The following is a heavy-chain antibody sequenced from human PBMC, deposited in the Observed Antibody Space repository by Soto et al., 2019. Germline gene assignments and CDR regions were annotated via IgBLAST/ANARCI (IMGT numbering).Heavy chain of an antibody. CDR2: ISYDGSNK. D-gene: IGHD1-1*01. V-gene: IGHV3-30-3*01. J-gene: IGHJ4*02. Sequence: LRLSCAASGFTFSSYAMHWVRQAPGKGLEWVAVISYDGSNKYYADSVKGRFTISRDNSKNTLYLQMKSLRAEDTAVYYCARSWKGPFDYWGQGTLVTVSS. CDR3: ARSWKGPFDY. CDR1: GFTFSSYA.